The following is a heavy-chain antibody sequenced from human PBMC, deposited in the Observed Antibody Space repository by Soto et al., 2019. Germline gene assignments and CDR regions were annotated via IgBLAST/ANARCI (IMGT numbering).Heavy chain of an antibody. CDR2: IYPGDSNT. CDR3: ARHQGSPGYYYGMDV. V-gene: IGHV5-51*01. D-gene: IGHD6-13*01. Sequence: LKISCKGSGYRFTTYWIDWVRQMPGKGLEWIGIIYPGDSNTRYNPSFQGQVTISADKSVSAAYLQWSSLKASDTAIYYCARHQGSPGYYYGMDVWGQGTTVTDSS. CDR1: GYRFTTYW. J-gene: IGHJ6*02.